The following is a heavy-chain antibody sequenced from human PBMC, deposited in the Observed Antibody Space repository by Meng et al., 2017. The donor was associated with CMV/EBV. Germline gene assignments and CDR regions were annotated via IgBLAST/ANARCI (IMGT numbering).Heavy chain of an antibody. CDR1: GFTFSSCW. J-gene: IGHJ4*02. CDR3: ARGLEWLLLGIFDY. V-gene: IGHV3-7*04. D-gene: IGHD3-3*01. Sequence: GGSLRLSCAASGFTFSSCWMSWVRQAPGKGLEWVANIKQDGSEKYYVDSVKGRFTISRDNAKNSLYLQMNSLRAEDTAVYYCARGLEWLLLGIFDYWGQGTLVTVSS. CDR2: IKQDGSEK.